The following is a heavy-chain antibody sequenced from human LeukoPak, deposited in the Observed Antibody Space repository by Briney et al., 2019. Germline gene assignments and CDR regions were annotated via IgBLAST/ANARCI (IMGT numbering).Heavy chain of an antibody. J-gene: IGHJ4*02. V-gene: IGHV4-59*01. Sequence: PSETLSLTCAVYGGSFSGYYWSWIRQPPGKGLEWIGYIYYSGSTNYNPSLKSRVTISVDTSKNQFSLKLSSVTAADTAVYYCARSGYQLLSGPFDYWGQGTLVTVSS. D-gene: IGHD2-2*01. CDR3: ARSGYQLLSGPFDY. CDR2: IYYSGST. CDR1: GGSFSGYY.